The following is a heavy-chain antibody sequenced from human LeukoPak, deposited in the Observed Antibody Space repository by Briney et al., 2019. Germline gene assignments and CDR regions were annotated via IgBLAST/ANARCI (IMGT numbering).Heavy chain of an antibody. D-gene: IGHD3-22*01. V-gene: IGHV4-39*07. CDR2: IYYSGST. CDR1: GGSISSSSYY. Sequence: SETLSLTCTVSGGSISSSSYYWGWIRQPPGKGLEWIGSIYYSGSTYYNPSLKSRVTISVDTSKNQFSLKLSSVTAADTAVYYCARDTYYYDSSGGRHAFDIWGQGTMVTVSS. CDR3: ARDTYYYDSSGGRHAFDI. J-gene: IGHJ3*02.